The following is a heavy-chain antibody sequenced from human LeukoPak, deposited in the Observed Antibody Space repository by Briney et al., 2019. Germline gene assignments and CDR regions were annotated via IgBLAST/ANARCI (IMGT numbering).Heavy chain of an antibody. CDR1: GGSFSGYY. CDR2: INHSGST. CDR3: ARGCKGGSGGVDYSNYGCSSSWYEGEYYFDY. J-gene: IGHJ4*02. D-gene: IGHD4-11*01. V-gene: IGHV4-34*01. Sequence: SETLSLTCAVYGGSFSGYYWSWIRQPPGKGLEWIGEINHSGSTNYNPSLKSRVTISVDTSKNQFSLKLSSVTAADTAVYYCARGCKGGSGGVDYSNYGCSSSWYEGEYYFDYWGQGTLVTVSS.